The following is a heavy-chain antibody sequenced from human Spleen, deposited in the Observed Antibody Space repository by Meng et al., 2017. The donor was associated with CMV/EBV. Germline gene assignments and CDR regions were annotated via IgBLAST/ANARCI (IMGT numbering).Heavy chain of an antibody. CDR3: ARADTAMPNRHYYYGMDV. D-gene: IGHD5-18*01. Sequence: SETLSLTCTASGGSIRSCDYYWSWIRQPPGKGLEWIGYIYYSGSTYYNPSLKSRVTISVDTSKNQFSLKLISVTAADTAVYYCARADTAMPNRHYYYGMDVWGQGTTVTVSS. CDR2: IYYSGST. CDR1: GGSIRSCDYY. J-gene: IGHJ6*02. V-gene: IGHV4-30-4*08.